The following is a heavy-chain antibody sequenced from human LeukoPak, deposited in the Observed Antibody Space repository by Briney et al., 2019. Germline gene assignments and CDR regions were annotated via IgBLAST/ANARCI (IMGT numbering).Heavy chain of an antibody. J-gene: IGHJ4*01. Sequence: GGSLRLSCAASGFTFSSYGMHWVRQAPGKGLEWVASIKQDGGEKSYVDSVKGRFTISRDNAKNSLYLQMSSLRAEDTAVYYCARDGTAAGLYFDLWGQGTLVTVSS. CDR3: ARDGTAAGLYFDL. CDR1: GFTFSSYG. V-gene: IGHV3-7*01. CDR2: IKQDGGEK. D-gene: IGHD6-13*01.